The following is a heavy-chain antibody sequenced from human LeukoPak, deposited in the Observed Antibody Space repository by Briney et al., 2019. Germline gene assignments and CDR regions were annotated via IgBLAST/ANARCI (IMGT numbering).Heavy chain of an antibody. D-gene: IGHD1-26*01. V-gene: IGHV1-18*01. J-gene: IGHJ5*02. Sequence: ASVKVSCKTSGYTFSTYGLSWVRQAPGQGLEWMGWISGNSGKTHYAQKFQDRVTLTTDTSSTTAFMELRSLRSDDTAMYYCARNAGSYFEFAPWGQGALVTVSS. CDR2: ISGNSGKT. CDR1: GYTFSTYG. CDR3: ARNAGSYFEFAP.